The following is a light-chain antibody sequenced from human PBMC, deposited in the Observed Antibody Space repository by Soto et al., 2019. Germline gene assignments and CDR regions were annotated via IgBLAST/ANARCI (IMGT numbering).Light chain of an antibody. V-gene: IGKV1-12*01. CDR2: SAS. Sequence: DIQMTQSPSFVSASVGDRVTITCRASQGISSWLAWYQQKPGKAPKLLIHSASNLQTGVPSRFSGSGSGTDFTLTISSLQPEDFATYYCQQASTFPRTFGQGTKVEIK. J-gene: IGKJ1*01. CDR1: QGISSW. CDR3: QQASTFPRT.